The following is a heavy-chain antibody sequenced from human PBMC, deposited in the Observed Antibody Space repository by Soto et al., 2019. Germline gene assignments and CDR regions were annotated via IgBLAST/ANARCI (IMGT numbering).Heavy chain of an antibody. V-gene: IGHV3-21*06. Sequence: DSVKGRFTSSRDNAKNSLYLQMNSLRAEDTAVYFCARKGYGDYGAVDVWGQGTTVTVSS. J-gene: IGHJ6*02. CDR3: ARKGYGDYGAVDV. D-gene: IGHD4-17*01.